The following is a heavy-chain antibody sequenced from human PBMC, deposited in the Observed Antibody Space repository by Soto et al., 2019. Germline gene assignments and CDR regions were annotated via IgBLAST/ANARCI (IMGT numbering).Heavy chain of an antibody. D-gene: IGHD6-19*01. Sequence: ASVKVSCKASGYTFSSYGISWVRQAPGQGLEWMGWISAYNGNTNYAQKLQGRVTMTTDTSTSTAYMELRSLRSDDTAVYYCAKKHNSQWPLPPDYWGQGTLVTVSS. CDR2: ISAYNGNT. CDR1: GYTFSSYG. CDR3: AKKHNSQWPLPPDY. V-gene: IGHV1-18*01. J-gene: IGHJ4*02.